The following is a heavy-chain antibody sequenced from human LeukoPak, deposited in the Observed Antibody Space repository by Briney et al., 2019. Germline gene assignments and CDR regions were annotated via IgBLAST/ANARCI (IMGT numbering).Heavy chain of an antibody. V-gene: IGHV4-4*02. D-gene: IGHD7-27*01. CDR1: SGSFSRKTW. Sequence: PSETLSLTCAVSSGSFSRKTWWSWVRQPPGKGLEWIGSIYDSGSTYYNPSLKSRVTISVDTSKNQFSLKLSSVTAADTAVYYCASSLTGDAFDIWGQGTMVTVSS. CDR3: ASSLTGDAFDI. J-gene: IGHJ3*02. CDR2: IYDSGST.